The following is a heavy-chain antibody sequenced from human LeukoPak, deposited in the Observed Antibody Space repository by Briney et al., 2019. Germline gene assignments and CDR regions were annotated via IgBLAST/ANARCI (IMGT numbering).Heavy chain of an antibody. CDR1: GFTFSSYS. J-gene: IGHJ3*02. Sequence: PGGSLRLSCAASGFTFSSYSMNWVRQAPGKGLEWVSSISSSGGYIYYADSVKGRFTISRNNAKNSLYLQMNSLRAEDTAVYYCARGRDSSGWFDAFDIWGQGTMVTVSS. D-gene: IGHD6-19*01. CDR2: ISSSGGYI. V-gene: IGHV3-21*01. CDR3: ARGRDSSGWFDAFDI.